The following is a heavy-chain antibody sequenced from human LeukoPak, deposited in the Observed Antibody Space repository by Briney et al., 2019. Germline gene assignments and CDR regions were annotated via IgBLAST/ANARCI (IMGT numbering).Heavy chain of an antibody. CDR3: ARVKLVPAAKTGSYIDP. Sequence: SETLSLTCTVSGGSISSGDYYWSWIRQPPGKGLEWIGYIYYSGSTYYNPSLKSRVTISVDTSKNQFSLKLSSVTAADTAVYYCARVKLVPAAKTGSYIDPWGQGTLVTVSS. D-gene: IGHD2-2*01. CDR1: GGSISSGDYY. V-gene: IGHV4-30-4*01. J-gene: IGHJ5*02. CDR2: IYYSGST.